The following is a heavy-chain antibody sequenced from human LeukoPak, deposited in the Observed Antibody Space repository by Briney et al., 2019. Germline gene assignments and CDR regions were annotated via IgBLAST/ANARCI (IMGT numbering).Heavy chain of an antibody. CDR2: FYYSGST. J-gene: IGHJ3*02. V-gene: IGHV4-59*08. CDR3: ARHRRAGWAVASGAFDI. Sequence: SETLSLTCTVSGGSISSYYWSWIRQPPGKGLEWIGYFYYSGSTYYNPSLKSRLTISVDTSKNQFSLKLSSVTAADTAVYYCARHRRAGWAVASGAFDIWGQGTMVTVSS. CDR1: GGSISSYY. D-gene: IGHD6-19*01.